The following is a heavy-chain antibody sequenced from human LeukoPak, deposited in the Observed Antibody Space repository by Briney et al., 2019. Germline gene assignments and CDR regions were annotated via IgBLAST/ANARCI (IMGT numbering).Heavy chain of an antibody. CDR1: GGSFSGYY. CDR3: ARGSVGGYGAYGQWYYFDY. D-gene: IGHD5-12*01. CDR2: INHSGST. J-gene: IGHJ4*02. V-gene: IGHV4-34*01. Sequence: SETLSLTCAVYGGSFSGYYWSWIRQPPGKGLEWIGEINHSGSTNYYPSLKSRVTISVDTSKNQFSLKLSSVTAADTAVYYCARGSVGGYGAYGQWYYFDYWGQGTLVTVSS.